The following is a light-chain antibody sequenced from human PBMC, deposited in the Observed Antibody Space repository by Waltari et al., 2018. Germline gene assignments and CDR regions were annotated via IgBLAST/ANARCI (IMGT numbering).Light chain of an antibody. CDR2: WAS. Sequence: DIVMTQSPDSLAVSLGERATINCKSSQSVLYSSNNKNYLAWYQQKPGQPPKLLIYWASTRASGVPVRFSGSGSGTDFPLTISSLQAEDVAVYYCQQYYTTPLTFGPGTKVDIK. CDR1: QSVLYSSNNKNY. V-gene: IGKV4-1*01. CDR3: QQYYTTPLT. J-gene: IGKJ3*01.